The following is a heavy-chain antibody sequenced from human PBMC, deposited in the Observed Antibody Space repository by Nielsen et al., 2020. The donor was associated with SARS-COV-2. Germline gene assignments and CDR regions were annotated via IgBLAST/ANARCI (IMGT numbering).Heavy chain of an antibody. CDR1: GFNFTRYG. CDR3: ARPGSGSYRAWLDY. V-gene: IGHV3-30*19. CDR2: ISYDGSNK. J-gene: IGHJ4*02. Sequence: GGSLRLSCAASGFNFTRYGMHWVRQAPGKGLEWVAVISYDGSNKYYADSVKGRFTISRDNSKNTLYLQMNSLRAEDTAVYYCARPGSGSYRAWLDYWGQGTLVTVSS. D-gene: IGHD3-10*01.